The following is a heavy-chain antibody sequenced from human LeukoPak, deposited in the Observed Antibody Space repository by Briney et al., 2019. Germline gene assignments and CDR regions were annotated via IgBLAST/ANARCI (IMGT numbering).Heavy chain of an antibody. V-gene: IGHV3-9*01. CDR2: ISWNSGSI. J-gene: IGHJ4*02. Sequence: PGGSLRLSCAASGFTFDDYAMHWVRQAPGKGLEWVSGISWNSGSIGYADSVKGRFTISRDNAKNSLYLQMNSLRAEDTALYYCAKDLGGTVLAYWGQGTLVTVSS. D-gene: IGHD2-8*02. CDR1: GFTFDDYA. CDR3: AKDLGGTVLAY.